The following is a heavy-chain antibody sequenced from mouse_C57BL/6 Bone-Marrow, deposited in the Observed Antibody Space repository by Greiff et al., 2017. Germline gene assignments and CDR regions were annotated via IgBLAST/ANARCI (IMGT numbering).Heavy chain of an antibody. V-gene: IGHV1-59*01. J-gene: IGHJ4*01. CDR3: ARPDYYAMDY. CDR1: GYTFTSYW. Sequence: QVQLQQPGAELVRPGTSVKLSCKASGYTFTSYWMHWVKQRPGQGLEWIGVIDPSDSYTNYNQKFKGTATLTVDTSSSTAYMQLSSLTSEDSAVYYCARPDYYAMDYWGQGTSVTVSS. CDR2: IDPSDSYT.